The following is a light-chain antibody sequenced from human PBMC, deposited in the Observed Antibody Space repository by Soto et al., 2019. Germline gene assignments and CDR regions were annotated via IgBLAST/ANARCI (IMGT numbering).Light chain of an antibody. Sequence: DIQMTQSPSTLSASVGDRVTITCRSSQSISIWLAWYQQKPGKAPKILIYKASSLESGVPSRFSGGGSGTEFTLTISSLQPDDFATYYCQQYSTDTPRTFGQGTKVDIK. CDR2: KAS. CDR3: QQYSTDTPRT. J-gene: IGKJ1*01. V-gene: IGKV1-5*03. CDR1: QSISIW.